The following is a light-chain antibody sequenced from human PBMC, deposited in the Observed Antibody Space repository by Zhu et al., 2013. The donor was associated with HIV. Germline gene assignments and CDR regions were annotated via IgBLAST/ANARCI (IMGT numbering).Light chain of an antibody. Sequence: DIEMTQSPSSLSASLGDRVTITCRASQDIGNYLAWYQQKPGQVPILLIYAASTLQSGVPSRFAGSGSGTHFTLTVNSLQPQDVASYYCQKYSSVPLTFGGGTKLEIK. V-gene: IGKV1-27*01. J-gene: IGKJ4*01. CDR1: QDIGNY. CDR2: AAS. CDR3: QKYSSVPLT.